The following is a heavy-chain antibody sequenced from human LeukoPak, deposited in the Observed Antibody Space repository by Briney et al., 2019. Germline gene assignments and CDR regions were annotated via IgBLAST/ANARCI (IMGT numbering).Heavy chain of an antibody. Sequence: QTGGSLRLSCAASGLSFSTYSMNWVRQAPGKGLEWVAFIRYDGSNKYYADSVKGRFTISRDNSKNTLYLQMNSLRAEDTAVYYCARGPKFAIRMIVVVTKGHFDYWGQGTLVTVSS. CDR2: IRYDGSNK. V-gene: IGHV3-30*02. J-gene: IGHJ4*02. D-gene: IGHD3-22*01. CDR3: ARGPKFAIRMIVVVTKGHFDY. CDR1: GLSFSTYS.